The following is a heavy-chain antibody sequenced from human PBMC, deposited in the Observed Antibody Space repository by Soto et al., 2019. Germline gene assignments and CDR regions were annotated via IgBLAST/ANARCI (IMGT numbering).Heavy chain of an antibody. CDR1: GGSISSSNW. CDR2: IYHSGST. CDR3: ARVSSGDYSNYDWFDP. D-gene: IGHD4-4*01. J-gene: IGHJ5*02. V-gene: IGHV4-4*02. Sequence: QVQLQESGPGLVKPSGTLSLTCAVSGGSISSSNWWSWVRQPPGKGLEWIGEIYHSGSTNYNPSLKRRVTISVDKSKNQFSLKLSSVTAADTAVYYCARVSSGDYSNYDWFDPWGQGTLVTVSS.